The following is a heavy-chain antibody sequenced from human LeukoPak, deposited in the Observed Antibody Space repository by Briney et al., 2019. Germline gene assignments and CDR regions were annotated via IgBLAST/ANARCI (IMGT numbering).Heavy chain of an antibody. CDR1: HYNFINYG. D-gene: IGHD2-15*01. J-gene: IGHJ1*01. CDR3: ARFYCRGGSCPQDAAYYEF. CDR2: ITAYKGNT. V-gene: IGHV1-18*01. Sequence: ASVRVSCKASHYNFINYGISWVRQAPGQGLEWIGWITAYKGNTNYAQKVQGRVTMTTETSTNTAYMELRSLRSDDTAVYYCARFYCRGGSCPQDAAYYEFWGQGTLVTVSS.